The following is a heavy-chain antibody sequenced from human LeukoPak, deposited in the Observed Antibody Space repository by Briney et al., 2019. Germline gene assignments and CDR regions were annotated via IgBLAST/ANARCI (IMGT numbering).Heavy chain of an antibody. CDR3: ARDRIVGATIDY. CDR1: GFTFSSYA. V-gene: IGHV3-21*01. D-gene: IGHD1-26*01. Sequence: GGSLRLSCAASGFTFSSYAMNWVRQAPGKGLEWVSCISSSSNYIYYADSVKGRFTVSRDNAKNSLYLQMNSLRAEDTAVYYCARDRIVGATIDYWGQGTLVPVSS. J-gene: IGHJ4*02. CDR2: ISSSSNYI.